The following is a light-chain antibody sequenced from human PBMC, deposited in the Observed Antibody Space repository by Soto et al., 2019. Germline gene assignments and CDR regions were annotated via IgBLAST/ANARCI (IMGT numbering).Light chain of an antibody. J-gene: IGLJ3*02. CDR3: SSYTSSSTLV. Sequence: QSALTQPASVSGSPGQSITISCTGTSSDIGHYDYVSWYQQHPGKAPKLMIYEVTNRPSGVSNRFSGSKSGNTASLTISGLHTEDEADYYCSSYTSSSTLVFGGGTKLTVL. V-gene: IGLV2-14*01. CDR2: EVT. CDR1: SSDIGHYDY.